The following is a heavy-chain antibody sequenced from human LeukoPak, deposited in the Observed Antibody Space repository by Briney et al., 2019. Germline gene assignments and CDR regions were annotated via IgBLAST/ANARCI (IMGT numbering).Heavy chain of an antibody. D-gene: IGHD4-11*01. V-gene: IGHV3-30-3*01. J-gene: IGHJ4*02. CDR3: ARDKGTVTIFDC. CDR1: GFTFSSYG. CDR2: ISYDGSNK. Sequence: GGSLRLSCAASGFTFSSYGMHWVRQAPGKGLEWVAVISYDGSNKYYPDSVKGRFTTSRDNAKNSLYLQMNSLRAEDTAVYYCARDKGTVTIFDCWGQGTLVTVSS.